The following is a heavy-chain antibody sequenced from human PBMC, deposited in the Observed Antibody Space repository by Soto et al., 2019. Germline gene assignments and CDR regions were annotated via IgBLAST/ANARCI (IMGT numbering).Heavy chain of an antibody. Sequence: GVSVKVSCKASGYTFTGYYMHGVRQAPGQGLEWMGWINPNSGGTNYAQKFQGRVTMTRDTSISTAYMELSRLRSDDTAVYYCAKDGPYYYDSSGYLKSSRYFDYWGQGTLVTVP. V-gene: IGHV1-2*02. J-gene: IGHJ4*02. CDR3: AKDGPYYYDSSGYLKSSRYFDY. CDR2: INPNSGGT. D-gene: IGHD3-22*01. CDR1: GYTFTGYY.